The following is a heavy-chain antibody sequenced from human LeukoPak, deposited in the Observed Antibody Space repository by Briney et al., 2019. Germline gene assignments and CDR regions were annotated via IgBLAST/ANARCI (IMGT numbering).Heavy chain of an antibody. J-gene: IGHJ6*04. D-gene: IGHD3-9*01. V-gene: IGHV4-34*01. CDR3: ARDYDILTGYPHYGMDV. Sequence: SETLSLTCAVYGGSFSGYYWSWIRQPPGKGLEWIGEINHSGSTNYNPSLKSRVTISVDTSKNQFSLKLSSVTAADTDVYYCARDYDILTGYPHYGMDVWGKGTTVTVSS. CDR2: INHSGST. CDR1: GGSFSGYY.